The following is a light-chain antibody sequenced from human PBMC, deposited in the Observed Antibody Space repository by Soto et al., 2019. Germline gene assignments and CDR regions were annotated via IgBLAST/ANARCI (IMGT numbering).Light chain of an antibody. CDR1: QGIGSY. CDR3: QQYYNFPFT. Sequence: AIRMTQSPSSFSASTGDRVTITCRASQGIGSYLAWFQQKSGTAPQLLIYAASTLQSGIPSRFSGSRSWTDFTLTISCLQSEDFATYYCQQYYNFPFTFGQGTKLEVK. J-gene: IGKJ2*01. CDR2: AAS. V-gene: IGKV1-8*01.